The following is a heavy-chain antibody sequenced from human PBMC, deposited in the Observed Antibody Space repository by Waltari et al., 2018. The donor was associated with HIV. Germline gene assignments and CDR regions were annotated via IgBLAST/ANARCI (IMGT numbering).Heavy chain of an antibody. Sequence: QVQLQESGPGLVKPSQTLSLTCTVSGGSISRGDYYWSWIRPPPGKGLAWIGYIYYSGSTYYNPSLKSRVTISVDTSKNQFSLKLSSVTAADTAVYYCARDPRIAAADPYWYFDLWGRGTLVTVSS. J-gene: IGHJ2*01. CDR2: IYYSGST. CDR3: ARDPRIAAADPYWYFDL. V-gene: IGHV4-30-4*01. D-gene: IGHD6-13*01. CDR1: GGSISRGDYY.